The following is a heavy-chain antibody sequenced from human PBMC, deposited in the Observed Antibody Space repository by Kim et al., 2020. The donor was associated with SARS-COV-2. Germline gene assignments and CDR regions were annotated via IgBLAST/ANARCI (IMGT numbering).Heavy chain of an antibody. CDR2: ISYDGTKK. CDR1: GFIFSNYG. D-gene: IGHD3-10*01. CDR3: ARISDGSGIYSRFYYYAMDV. Sequence: GGSLRLSCAASGFIFSNYGMHWVRQAPGKGLEWVAVISYDGTKKYYANSVKGRFTISRDNSKNTLYLQMNSLRAEDTAVDYCARISDGSGIYSRFYYYAMDVWGQGTTVTVSS. V-gene: IGHV3-33*05. J-gene: IGHJ6*02.